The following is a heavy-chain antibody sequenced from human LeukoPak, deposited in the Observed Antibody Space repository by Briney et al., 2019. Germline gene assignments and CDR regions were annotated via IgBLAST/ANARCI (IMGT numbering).Heavy chain of an antibody. Sequence: ASVKVSCKASGYTFTGYYTHWVRQAPGQGLEWMGWINPNSGGTNYAQKFQGRVTMTRDTSISTAYMELSRLRSDDTAVYYCATDHLKQWLRKEDYYYRMDVWGQGTTVTVSS. J-gene: IGHJ6*02. V-gene: IGHV1-2*02. D-gene: IGHD6-19*01. CDR1: GYTFTGYY. CDR2: INPNSGGT. CDR3: ATDHLKQWLRKEDYYYRMDV.